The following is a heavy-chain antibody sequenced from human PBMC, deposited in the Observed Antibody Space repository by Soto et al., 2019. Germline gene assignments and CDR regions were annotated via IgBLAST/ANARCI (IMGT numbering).Heavy chain of an antibody. CDR3: TRFPGRYGFDY. J-gene: IGHJ4*02. V-gene: IGHV1-46*01. D-gene: IGHD5-18*01. CDR1: GYTFTSYY. Sequence: QVQLVQSGAEVKKPGASVKVSCKASGYTFTSYYMHWVRQAPGQGLEWMGIINPSGGSTSDAQKFQGRVTMTRDTSTSTDYMELSSLRSEYTAVYYCTRFPGRYGFDYWGQGTLVTVSS. CDR2: INPSGGST.